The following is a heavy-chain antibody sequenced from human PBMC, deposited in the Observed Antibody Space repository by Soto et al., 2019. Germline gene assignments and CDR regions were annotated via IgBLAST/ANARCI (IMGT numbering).Heavy chain of an antibody. Sequence: EGTLRLSCAACGFTFRSYTMHWLRQAPGEGLGWVSGISSISHYIYYSDSVKGRFTISRDNADNSLYLQMNNLRSEDTAVYYSARDAGRVASSVGWFDPWGQGTLVTVSS. D-gene: IGHD1-26*01. CDR3: ARDAGRVASSVGWFDP. J-gene: IGHJ5*02. CDR2: ISSISHYI. CDR1: GFTFRSYT. V-gene: IGHV3-21*01.